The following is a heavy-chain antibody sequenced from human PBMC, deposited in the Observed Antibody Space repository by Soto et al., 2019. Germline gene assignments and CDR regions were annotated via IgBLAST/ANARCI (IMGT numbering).Heavy chain of an antibody. CDR3: VRGRVMITFGVVIVIDY. Sequence: QVQLVQSGAAMKKPGASVKVSCKASGYTFTSYDINWARQAAGQGLEWMGWINPNTGYTDYAQKFQDRVTMTGNTSITTAYMQLSGLRSEDTAVYYCVRGRVMITFGVVIVIDYWGQGSPVTVSS. J-gene: IGHJ4*02. CDR2: INPNTGYT. CDR1: GYTFTSYD. V-gene: IGHV1-8*01. D-gene: IGHD3-16*02.